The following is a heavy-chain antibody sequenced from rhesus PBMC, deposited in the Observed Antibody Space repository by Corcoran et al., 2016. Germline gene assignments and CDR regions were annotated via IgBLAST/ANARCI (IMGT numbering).Heavy chain of an antibody. CDR1: GGSISDSYR. Sequence: QVQLQESGPGVVKPSETLYLTCAVSGGSISDSYRWSWIRQPPGKGLEWIGYIYGSSTSTNYNPSLKSRVTISKDTSKNQFSLKLSSVTAADTAVYYCARATGSYKNWYFDLWGPGTPITISS. CDR2: IYGSSTST. J-gene: IGHJ2*01. V-gene: IGHV4S10*01. D-gene: IGHD1-44*02. CDR3: ARATGSYKNWYFDL.